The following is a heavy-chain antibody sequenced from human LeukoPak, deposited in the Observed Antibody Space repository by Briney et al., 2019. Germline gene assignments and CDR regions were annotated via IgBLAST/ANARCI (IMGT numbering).Heavy chain of an antibody. CDR1: GFTFSSYA. CDR3: ARQDDYGDYGIEH. Sequence: GGALRLSCAASGFTFSSYAMHWVRQAPGKGLEYVSAISSNGGSTYYANSVKGRFTISRDNSKNTLYLQMGSLRAEDMAVYYCARQDDYGDYGIEHWGQGTLVTVSS. CDR2: ISSNGGST. D-gene: IGHD4-17*01. J-gene: IGHJ1*01. V-gene: IGHV3-64*01.